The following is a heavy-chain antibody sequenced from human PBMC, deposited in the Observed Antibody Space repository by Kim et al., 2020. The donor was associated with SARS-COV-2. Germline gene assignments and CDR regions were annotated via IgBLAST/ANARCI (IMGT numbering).Heavy chain of an antibody. Sequence: GGSLRLSCAASGFSLSRSGMYWVWQAPATGQERVAMIWFDENKEHYADSVQGSCTISRDNSNNMVYLLMNSLRAEDTAVYYCARDFFGYCSTIYCYQYF. CDR3: ARDFFGYCSTIYCYQYF. CDR1: GFSLSRSG. D-gene: IGHD2-2*03. V-gene: IGHV3-33*01. J-gene: IGHJ4*01. CDR2: IWFDENKE.